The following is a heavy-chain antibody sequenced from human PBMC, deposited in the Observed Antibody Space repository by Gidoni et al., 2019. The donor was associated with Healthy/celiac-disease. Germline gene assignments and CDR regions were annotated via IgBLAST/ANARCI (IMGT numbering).Heavy chain of an antibody. CDR3: ARGPRILRATTYFDY. CDR1: GFTFRSYS. J-gene: IGHJ4*02. V-gene: IGHV3-21*01. D-gene: IGHD1-26*01. CDR2: ISSSSSYI. Sequence: EVQLVESGGGLVKPGGSLRPSCAASGFTFRSYSMNWVRQAPGKGLEWVSSISSSSSYIYYADSVKGRFTISRDNAKNSLYLQMNSLRAEDTAVYYCARGPRILRATTYFDYWGQGTLVTVSS.